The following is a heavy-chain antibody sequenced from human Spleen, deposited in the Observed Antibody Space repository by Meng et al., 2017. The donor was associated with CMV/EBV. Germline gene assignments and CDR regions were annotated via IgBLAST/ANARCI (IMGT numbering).Heavy chain of an antibody. D-gene: IGHD2-15*01. CDR2: IFRRGST. J-gene: IGHJ5*02. Sequence: CTVSGGANGTNSHYWGWSRQPPGKGLEWIETIFRRGSTDNNQSLKDRVTISVDTSNNQFSLKLSSVTAADTAVYYCARDGGSCSWFDPWGQGTLVTVSS. V-gene: IGHV4-39*07. CDR1: GGANGTNSHY. CDR3: ARDGGSCSWFDP.